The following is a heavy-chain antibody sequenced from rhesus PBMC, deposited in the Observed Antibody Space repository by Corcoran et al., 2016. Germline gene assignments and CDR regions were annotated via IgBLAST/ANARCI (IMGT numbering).Heavy chain of an antibody. D-gene: IGHD2-8*01. Sequence: SGGSISDSYYWNWIRQPPGKGLEWMGRIYGSGGSTSYNPSLTSRVTISKDTSKNQFSLKLRSVTAADTAVYYGARDGDGGVCYGYYGLDSCGQGVVVTVSA. CDR1: GGSISDSYY. CDR2: IYGSGGST. J-gene: IGHJ6*01. CDR3: ARDGDGGVCYGYYGLDS. V-gene: IGHV4-147*01.